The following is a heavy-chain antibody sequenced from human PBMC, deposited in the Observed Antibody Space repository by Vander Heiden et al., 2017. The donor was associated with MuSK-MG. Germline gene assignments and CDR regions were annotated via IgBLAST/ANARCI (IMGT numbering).Heavy chain of an antibody. CDR3: ARARRVVVIAMPFDY. CDR2: ISYDGSNK. D-gene: IGHD2-21*01. CDR1: GLPSRCYA. J-gene: IGHJ4*02. Sequence: QVQLVESGGGVDQPGRSQRPPGAACGLPSRCYAMHWVRQAPGKGLEWVAVISYDGSNKYYADSVKGRFTISRDNSKNTLYLQMNSLRAEDTAVYYCARARRVVVIAMPFDYWGQGTLVTVSS. V-gene: IGHV3-30-3*01.